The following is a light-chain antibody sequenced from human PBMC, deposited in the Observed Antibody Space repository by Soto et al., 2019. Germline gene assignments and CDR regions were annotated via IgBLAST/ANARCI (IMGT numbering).Light chain of an antibody. V-gene: IGKV1-39*01. J-gene: IGKJ3*01. CDR1: QDISVY. Sequence: DLQLTQSPSSLSASVGDRVTITCRASQDISVYLNWYKQKPGKAPKVLIYSTSNLQSGVPSRFSGSGSGTEFTLTIRSLQPEDFATYYCQQSYKTPFSFGPGTKVEIK. CDR3: QQSYKTPFS. CDR2: STS.